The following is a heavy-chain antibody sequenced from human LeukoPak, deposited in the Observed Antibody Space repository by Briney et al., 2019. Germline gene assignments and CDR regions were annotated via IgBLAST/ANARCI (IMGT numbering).Heavy chain of an antibody. J-gene: IGHJ3*02. Sequence: GGSLRLSCAASGFTFSSYAMSWVRQAPGKGLEWVSAISGSGGSTYYADSVKGRFTISRDSCKNTLYLQMNSLRTEDTAVYYCAKDGDPFHPQSPIWGQGTMVTVSS. D-gene: IGHD7-27*01. CDR3: AKDGDPFHPQSPI. V-gene: IGHV3-23*01. CDR1: GFTFSSYA. CDR2: ISGSGGST.